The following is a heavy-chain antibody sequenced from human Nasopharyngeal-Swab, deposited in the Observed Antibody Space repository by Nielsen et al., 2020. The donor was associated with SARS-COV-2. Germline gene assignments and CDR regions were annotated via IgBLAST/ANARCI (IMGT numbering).Heavy chain of an antibody. CDR1: GGSISSSSYY. D-gene: IGHD6-19*01. Sequence: SETLSLTCTVSGGSISSSSYYWGWIRQPPGKGLEWIGSIYYSGSTYYNPSLKSRVTISVDTSKNQFSPKLSSVTAADTAVYYCARGGYSSGWVVYWGQGTLVTVSS. CDR2: IYYSGST. CDR3: ARGGYSSGWVVY. V-gene: IGHV4-39*07. J-gene: IGHJ4*02.